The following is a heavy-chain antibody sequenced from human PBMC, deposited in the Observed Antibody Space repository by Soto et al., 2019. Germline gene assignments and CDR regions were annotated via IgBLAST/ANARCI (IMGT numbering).Heavy chain of an antibody. D-gene: IGHD3-10*01. CDR1: GGTFSSYA. V-gene: IGHV1-69*01. Sequence: QVQLVQSGAEVKKPGSSVKVSCKASGGTFSSYAISWVRQAPGQGLEWMGGIIPIFGTANYAQKFQGRVTITADESTSTAYMELSSLRSEDTDVYYCARDLAGATNYYDYCMDFWGQGTTVTVSS. J-gene: IGHJ6*02. CDR3: ARDLAGATNYYDYCMDF. CDR2: IIPIFGTA.